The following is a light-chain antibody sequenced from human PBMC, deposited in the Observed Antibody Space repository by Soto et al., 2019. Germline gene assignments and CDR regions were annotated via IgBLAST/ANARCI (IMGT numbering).Light chain of an antibody. V-gene: IGKV1-8*01. J-gene: IGKJ5*01. CDR1: QGMSSY. CDR2: AAS. Sequence: AIPMTQSPSSLSGSTGDRVTITCRASQGMSSYLNWYQQIPGKAPKLLIYAASSLQSGVPSRFSGSGSGTEFTLTVSSLQADDFATYYCQQYYSYWYTLGQRTRLEIK. CDR3: QQYYSYWYT.